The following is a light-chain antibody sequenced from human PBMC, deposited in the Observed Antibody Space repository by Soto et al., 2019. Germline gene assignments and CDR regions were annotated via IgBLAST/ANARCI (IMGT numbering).Light chain of an antibody. CDR1: SGHSNYA. V-gene: IGLV4-69*01. CDR3: QTWGTGIHVV. J-gene: IGLJ2*01. Sequence: QSVLTQSPSESASLGASVKLICSLSSGHSNYAIAWHQQQPEKGPRYLMKVISDGNYNKGDEIPDRFSGSSSGAERYLTISSLQSEDEADYYCQTWGTGIHVVFGGGTKLTVL. CDR2: VISDGNY.